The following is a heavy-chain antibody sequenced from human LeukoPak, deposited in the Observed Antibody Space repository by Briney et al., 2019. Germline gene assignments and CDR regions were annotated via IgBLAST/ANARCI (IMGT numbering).Heavy chain of an antibody. CDR1: GFTFSSYW. V-gene: IGHV3-7*03. Sequence: GGSLRLSCAASGFTFSSYWMSWVRQAPGKGLEWVANIKQDGSEKYYVDSVKGRFTISRDNAKNSLYLQMNSLRAEDTAVYYCARDVGAAAATGYYFDYWGQGTLVTVSS. J-gene: IGHJ4*02. D-gene: IGHD6-13*01. CDR2: IKQDGSEK. CDR3: ARDVGAAAATGYYFDY.